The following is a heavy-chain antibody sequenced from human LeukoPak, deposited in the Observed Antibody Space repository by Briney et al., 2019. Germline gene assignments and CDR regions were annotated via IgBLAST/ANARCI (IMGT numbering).Heavy chain of an antibody. CDR1: GYTFTGYY. CDR3: ARDPTLRYYFDH. Sequence: GASVKVSCKASGYTFTGYYMHWVRQAPGQGLEWMGRINPNSGGTNYAQKFQGRVTMTRDTSISTAYMELSRLRSDDTAVYYCARDPTLRYYFDHWGQGTLVTVSS. J-gene: IGHJ4*02. CDR2: INPNSGGT. V-gene: IGHV1-2*06. D-gene: IGHD3-10*01.